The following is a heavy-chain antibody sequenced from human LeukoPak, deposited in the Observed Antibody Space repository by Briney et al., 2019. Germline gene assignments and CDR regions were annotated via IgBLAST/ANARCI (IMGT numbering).Heavy chain of an antibody. V-gene: IGHV1-69*01. CDR1: GGTFSSYA. D-gene: IGHD5-12*01. J-gene: IGHJ4*02. CDR3: ATTHLKRGYSGYDILY. CDR2: IIPIFGTA. Sequence: GASVKVSCKASGGTFSSYAISWVRQAHGQGLEWMGGIIPIFGTANYAQKFQGRVTITADESTSTAYMELSSLRSEDTAVYYCATTHLKRGYSGYDILYWGQGTLVTVSS.